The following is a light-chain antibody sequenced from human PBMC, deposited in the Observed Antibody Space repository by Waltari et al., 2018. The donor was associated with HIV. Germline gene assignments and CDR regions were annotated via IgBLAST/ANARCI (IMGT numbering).Light chain of an antibody. CDR3: QVWDSSGDHFWV. CDR1: HIGPKS. CDR2: EDS. J-gene: IGLJ3*02. V-gene: IGLV3-21*02. Sequence: SYVLTQPPSASVAPGQTARITCRGNHIGPKSVHWSQQKPGQAPGLAVYEDSDRPSGIPERFSGSNSGNTATLTISRVEVGDEADYYCQVWDSSGDHFWVFGGGTMLTVL.